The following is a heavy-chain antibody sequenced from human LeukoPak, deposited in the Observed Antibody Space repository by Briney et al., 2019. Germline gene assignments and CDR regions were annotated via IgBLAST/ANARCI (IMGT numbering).Heavy chain of an antibody. V-gene: IGHV3-7*01. CDR3: ARAYYDGSYYDYLYFNY. J-gene: IGHJ4*02. CDR1: GFTVSNYW. D-gene: IGHD3-22*01. Sequence: GGSLRLSCTASGFTVSNYWMTWVRQAPGKGLEWVANIKEDGSEKYYVDSVKGRFTISRDNAKNSLYLQMNSLRAEDTAVYYCARAYYDGSYYDYLYFNYWGQGTLVTVSS. CDR2: IKEDGSEK.